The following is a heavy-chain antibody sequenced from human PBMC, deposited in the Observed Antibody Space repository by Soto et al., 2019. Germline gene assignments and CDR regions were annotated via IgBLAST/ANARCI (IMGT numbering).Heavy chain of an antibody. CDR2: IYPSDSDT. J-gene: IGHJ4*02. CDR1: GYNFAGYW. CDR3: ARGGVSTRTFDY. V-gene: IGHV5-51*07. Sequence: GESLKISCKGSGYNFAGYWIAWVHQMPGKGLELMGIIYPSDSDTGYRPSFQGQVTISADKSISSAYLQWSSLRASDTAMYYCARGGVSTRTFDYWGQGTPVTVSS. D-gene: IGHD3-3*01.